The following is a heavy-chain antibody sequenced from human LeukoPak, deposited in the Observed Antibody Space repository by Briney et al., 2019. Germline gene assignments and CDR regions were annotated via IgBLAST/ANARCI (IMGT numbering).Heavy chain of an antibody. CDR2: ISGRGEST. CDR1: GFTFSSYT. D-gene: IGHD4-17*01. J-gene: IGHJ4*02. V-gene: IGHV3-23*01. Sequence: GSLRLSCAASGFTFSSYTMGWVRQAPGEGLEWLSAISGRGESTFYAPSVKGRFAISRDNSDNTLYLQMSSLRVDDTAVYFCAKERQTGDYFTSDYWGQGTLVTVSS. CDR3: AKERQTGDYFTSDY.